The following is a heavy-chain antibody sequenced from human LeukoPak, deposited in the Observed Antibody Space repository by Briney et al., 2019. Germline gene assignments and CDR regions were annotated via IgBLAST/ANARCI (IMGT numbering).Heavy chain of an antibody. CDR1: GFSFKSYA. D-gene: IGHD6-19*01. Sequence: GGSLRLSCAASGFSFKSYAMHWVRQAPGKGLEWVAVISDDGSDENYADSVKGRFTISRDNSKSTLYLQMNSLGTEDTAVYYCARVYWQWLVWDACDIWGQGTMVAVSS. V-gene: IGHV3-30*04. CDR2: ISDDGSDE. CDR3: ARVYWQWLVWDACDI. J-gene: IGHJ3*02.